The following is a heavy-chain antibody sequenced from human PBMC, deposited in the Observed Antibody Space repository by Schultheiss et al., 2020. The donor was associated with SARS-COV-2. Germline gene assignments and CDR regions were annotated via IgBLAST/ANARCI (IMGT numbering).Heavy chain of an antibody. V-gene: IGHV1-8*01. D-gene: IGHD3-9*01. CDR1: GYTFTSYD. J-gene: IGHJ6*02. Sequence: ASVKVSCKASGYTFTSYDINWVRQAPGQGLEWMGWINPNSGGTNYAQKFQGRVTITADESTSTAYMELSSLRSEDTAVYYCARRYYDILTGYSGPNYYYYGMDVWGQGTTVTVSS. CDR3: ARRYYDILTGYSGPNYYYYGMDV. CDR2: INPNSGGT.